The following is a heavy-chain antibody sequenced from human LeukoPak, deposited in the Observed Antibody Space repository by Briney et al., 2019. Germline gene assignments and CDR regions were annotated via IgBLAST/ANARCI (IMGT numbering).Heavy chain of an antibody. CDR2: INPNSGGT. Sequence: ASVKVSCKASGYTFTGYYMHWVRQAPGQGLEWMGWINPNSGGTNYAQKFQGRVTMNRDTSINTAYMELSRLTSDDTAVYCRARGPINTHAFDIWSQGTMVTVSS. J-gene: IGHJ3*02. CDR1: GYTFTGYY. V-gene: IGHV1-2*02. CDR3: ARGPINTHAFDI.